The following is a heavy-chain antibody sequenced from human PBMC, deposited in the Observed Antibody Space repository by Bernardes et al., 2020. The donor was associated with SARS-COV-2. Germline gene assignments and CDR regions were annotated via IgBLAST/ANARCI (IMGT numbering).Heavy chain of an antibody. J-gene: IGHJ6*02. CDR1: GFTFSSYG. D-gene: IGHD2-2*01. CDR3: AKDLGYCSGTSCYVYYYYGLDV. CDR2: ISYDGSKK. V-gene: IGHV3-30*18. Sequence: GGSLRLSCAASGFTFSSYGMHWVRQAPGKGLEWVAVISYDGSKKYYGDSVKGRFTISRDNSKNTLYLQMNSLRAEDTAVYYCAKDLGYCSGTSCYVYYYYGLDVWGQGTTVTVSS.